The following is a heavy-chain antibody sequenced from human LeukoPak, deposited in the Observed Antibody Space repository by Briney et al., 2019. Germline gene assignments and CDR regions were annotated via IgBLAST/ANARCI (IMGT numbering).Heavy chain of an antibody. D-gene: IGHD5-24*01. CDR3: ARETDRFTSEMASLLGGH. V-gene: IGHV4-30-2*01. Sequence: PSETLSLTCTVSGGSISSGGYYWGWIRQPPGKGLEWIGYIYHSGSTYYNPSLKSRVTISVDRSKNQFSLKLSSVTAADTAVYYCARETDRFTSEMASLLGGHWGQGTLVTVSS. CDR1: GGSISSGGYY. J-gene: IGHJ4*02. CDR2: IYHSGST.